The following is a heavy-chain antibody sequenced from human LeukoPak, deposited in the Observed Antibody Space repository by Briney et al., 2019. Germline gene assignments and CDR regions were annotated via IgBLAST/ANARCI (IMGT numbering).Heavy chain of an antibody. V-gene: IGHV1-46*01. J-gene: IGHJ3*02. Sequence: ASVKVSCKASGYTFTSYYMHWVRQAPGQGLEWMGIINPSGGSTSYAQKFQGRVTMTRDTSTSTVYMELSNLRSEDTAVYYCASAIFGVVMNDAFDIWGQGTMVTVSS. CDR1: GYTFTSYY. CDR3: ASAIFGVVMNDAFDI. CDR2: INPSGGST. D-gene: IGHD3-3*01.